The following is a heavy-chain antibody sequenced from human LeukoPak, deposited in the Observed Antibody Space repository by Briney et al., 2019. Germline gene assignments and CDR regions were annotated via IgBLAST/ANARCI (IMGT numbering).Heavy chain of an antibody. CDR1: GGSISSSSYY. V-gene: IGHV4-39*01. Sequence: SETLSLTCTVSGGSISSSSYYWGWIRQPPGKGLEWIGSIYYSGSTYYNPSLKSRVTISVDTSKNQFSLKLSSVTAADTAVYYRARLAPIFDYWGQGTPVTVSS. CDR2: IYYSGST. CDR3: ARLAPIFDY. J-gene: IGHJ4*02. D-gene: IGHD3-3*01.